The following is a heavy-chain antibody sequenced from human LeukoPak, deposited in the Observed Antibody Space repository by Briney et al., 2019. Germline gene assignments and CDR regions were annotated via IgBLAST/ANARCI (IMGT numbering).Heavy chain of an antibody. J-gene: IGHJ4*02. V-gene: IGHV3-21*04. CDR1: GFTFSSYA. CDR3: ARRAGDYSHPYDY. Sequence: KPGGSLRLSCAASGFTFSSYAMSWVRQAPGKGLEWVSIISSGSSAIFSADALKGRFTISRDDAKNLLYLDMNSLRAEDTAVYYCARRAGDYSHPYDYWGQGTLVTVSS. CDR2: ISSGSSAI. D-gene: IGHD3-22*01.